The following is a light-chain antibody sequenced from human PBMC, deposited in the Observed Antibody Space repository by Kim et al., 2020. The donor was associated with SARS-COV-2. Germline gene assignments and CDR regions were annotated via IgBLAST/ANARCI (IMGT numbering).Light chain of an antibody. CDR1: SGHSSYA. CDR3: QTWGTGIVV. CDR2: LNSDGSH. V-gene: IGLV4-69*01. J-gene: IGLJ2*01. Sequence: QLVLTQSPSASASLGASVKLTCTLSSGHSSYAIAWHQQQPEKGPRYLMKLNSDGSHSKGDGIPDRFSRSSSGAERYLTISSLQSEDEADYYCQTWGTGIVVFGGGTQLTVL.